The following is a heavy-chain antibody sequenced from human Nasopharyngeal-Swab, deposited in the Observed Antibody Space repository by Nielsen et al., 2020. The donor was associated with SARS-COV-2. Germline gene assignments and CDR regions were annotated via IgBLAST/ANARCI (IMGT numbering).Heavy chain of an antibody. D-gene: IGHD5-18*01. J-gene: IGHJ4*02. Sequence: ESLKISCAASGFTFSDYYWSWIRQPPGKGLEWIGEINHSGSTNYNPSLKSRVTISVDTSKNQFSLKLSSVTAADTAVYYCARGRGYSYGRRYYFDYWGPGTLVTVSS. CDR2: INHSGST. CDR1: GFTFSDYY. V-gene: IGHV4-34*01. CDR3: ARGRGYSYGRRYYFDY.